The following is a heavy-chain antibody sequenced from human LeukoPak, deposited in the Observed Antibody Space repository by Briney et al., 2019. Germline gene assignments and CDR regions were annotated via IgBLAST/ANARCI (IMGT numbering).Heavy chain of an antibody. CDR3: ARVQAPFDAFDI. Sequence: GGSLRLSYAASGFTVSSNYMSWVRQAPGKGLEWVSVIYSGGSTYYADSVKGRFTISRDNSKNTLYLQMNSLRAEDTAVYYCARVQAPFDAFDIWGQGTMVTVSS. V-gene: IGHV3-66*01. CDR2: IYSGGST. J-gene: IGHJ3*02. CDR1: GFTVSSNY.